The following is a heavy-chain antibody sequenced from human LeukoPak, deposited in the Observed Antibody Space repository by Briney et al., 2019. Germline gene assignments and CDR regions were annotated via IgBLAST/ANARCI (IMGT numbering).Heavy chain of an antibody. V-gene: IGHV5-51*01. CDR1: GYSFTSYW. CDR3: ARHVGRTGGGYYYDNWFDP. CDR2: IYPGDSDT. J-gene: IGHJ5*02. Sequence: GESLKISCKGSGYSFTSYWIGWVRQMPGKGLEWMGNIYPGDSDTRYSPSFQGQVTISADKSISTAYLQWSSLKASDTAMYYCARHVGRTGGGYYYDNWFDPWGQGTLVTVSS. D-gene: IGHD3-22*01.